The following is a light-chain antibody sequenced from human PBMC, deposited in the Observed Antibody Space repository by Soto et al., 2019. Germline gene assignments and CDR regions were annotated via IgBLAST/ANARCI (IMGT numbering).Light chain of an antibody. CDR2: DVS. Sequence: QSVLAQPASVSGSPGQSITIACTGTSSDVGGYNFVSWYQQHPGKAPKLMIYDVSNRPSGVSNRFSGSKSGNTASLTISWLQADDEGDYYCSSYTSSSTLYVFGTGTKVT. CDR3: SSYTSSSTLYV. J-gene: IGLJ1*01. V-gene: IGLV2-14*01. CDR1: SSDVGGYNF.